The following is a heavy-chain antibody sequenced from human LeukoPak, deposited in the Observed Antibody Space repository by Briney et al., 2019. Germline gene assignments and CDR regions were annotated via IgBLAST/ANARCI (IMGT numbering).Heavy chain of an antibody. J-gene: IGHJ2*01. D-gene: IGHD3-16*02. CDR3: ARDPIVSVGDWYFDL. CDR1: GGSISNHY. Sequence: PSETLSLTCTVSGGSISNHYWSWIRQPPGKGLEWIGYIYYSGSTNYTNYNPSLKSRVTISVDTSKNQFSLKLSSVTAADTAVYYCARDPIVSVGDWYFDLWGRGTLVTVSS. CDR2: IYYSGSTNYT. V-gene: IGHV4-59*11.